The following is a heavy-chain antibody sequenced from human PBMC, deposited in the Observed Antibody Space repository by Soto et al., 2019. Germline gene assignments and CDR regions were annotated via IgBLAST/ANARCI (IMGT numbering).Heavy chain of an antibody. CDR1: GFAVSSND. Sequence: EVQLVESGGGLVQPGGSLRLSCAASGFAVSSNDMTWVRQAPGKGLEWVSVIYSGGSTNYADSMKGRFTISRDNSKNTLYLQMNSLRAEETAVYYCPRGGSSGWYALDIWGQGTMVTVSS. V-gene: IGHV3-66*01. D-gene: IGHD6-19*01. J-gene: IGHJ3*02. CDR3: PRGGSSGWYALDI. CDR2: IYSGGST.